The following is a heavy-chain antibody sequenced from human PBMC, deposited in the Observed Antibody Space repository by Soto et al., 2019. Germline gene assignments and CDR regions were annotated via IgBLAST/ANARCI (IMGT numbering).Heavy chain of an antibody. CDR1: GGSISSGGYF. Sequence: PSETLSLTYTVSGGSISSGGYFWSWIRQHPGKGLEWIGSVYYSGSTYCNPSLKSRITISVDTSKNQFSLKLSSVTAADTAVYYCARGVPIWGQGTMVTVSS. CDR2: VYYSGST. J-gene: IGHJ3*02. CDR3: ARGVPI. V-gene: IGHV4-31*03.